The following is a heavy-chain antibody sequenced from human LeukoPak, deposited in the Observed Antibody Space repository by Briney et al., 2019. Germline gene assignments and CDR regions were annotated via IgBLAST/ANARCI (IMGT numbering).Heavy chain of an antibody. CDR3: AAVNDDSSRHQAFDI. J-gene: IGHJ3*02. D-gene: IGHD3-22*01. CDR2: IVVGSGNT. Sequence: ASVKVSCKASGFTFTSSAVQWVRPARGQRLEWIGWIVVGSGNTNYAQKFQERVTITRDMSTSTAYMELSSLRSEDTAVYYCAAVNDDSSRHQAFDIWGQGTMVTVSS. CDR1: GFTFTSSA. V-gene: IGHV1-58*01.